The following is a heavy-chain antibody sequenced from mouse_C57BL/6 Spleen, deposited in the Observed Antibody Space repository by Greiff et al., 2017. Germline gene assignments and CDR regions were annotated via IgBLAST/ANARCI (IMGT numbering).Heavy chain of an antibody. CDR3: ARGGSYYDYDGPYYAVDY. Sequence: VQLQQPGAELVRPGTSVKLSCKASGYTFTSYWMHWVKQRPGQGLEWIGVIDPSDSYTNYNQKFKGKATLTVDTSSSTAYMQLSSLTSEDSAVYYCARGGSYYDYDGPYYAVDYWGQGTSVTVSS. CDR1: GYTFTSYW. D-gene: IGHD2-4*01. V-gene: IGHV1-59*01. CDR2: IDPSDSYT. J-gene: IGHJ4*01.